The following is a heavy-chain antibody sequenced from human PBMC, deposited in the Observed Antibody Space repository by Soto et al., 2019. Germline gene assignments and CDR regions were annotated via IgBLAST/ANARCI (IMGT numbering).Heavy chain of an antibody. D-gene: IGHD2-21*02. CDR2: IYWDDDK. CDR3: IQSRCGGDCLQSYASHYYYGMDV. CDR1: GFSLSTSGVG. V-gene: IGHV2-5*02. Sequence: SGPTLVNPTQTLTLTCTFSGFSLSTSGVGVGWIRQPPGKALEWLALIYWDDDKRYSPSLRSRLTISKDTSKNQVVLTMTNMDPVDTATYYCIQSRCGGDCLQSYASHYYYGMDVWGQGTTVTVSS. J-gene: IGHJ6*02.